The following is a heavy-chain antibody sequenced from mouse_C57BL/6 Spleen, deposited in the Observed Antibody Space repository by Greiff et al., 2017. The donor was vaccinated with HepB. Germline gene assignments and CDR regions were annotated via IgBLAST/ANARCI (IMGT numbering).Heavy chain of an antibody. Sequence: EVMLVESGGGLVKPGGSLKLSCAASGFTFSSYAMSWVRQTPEKRLEWVATISDGGSYTYYPDNVKGRFTISRDNAKNSLYLQMSHLKSEDTAMYYCARSTVVAPVRAMDYWGQGTSVTVSS. CDR3: ARSTVVAPVRAMDY. J-gene: IGHJ4*01. V-gene: IGHV5-4*03. CDR2: ISDGGSYT. D-gene: IGHD1-1*01. CDR1: GFTFSSYA.